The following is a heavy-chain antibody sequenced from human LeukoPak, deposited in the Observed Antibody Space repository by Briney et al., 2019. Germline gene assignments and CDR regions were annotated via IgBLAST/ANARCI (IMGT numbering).Heavy chain of an antibody. Sequence: GGSLRLSCAASGFTFSSSAMNWVRQAPGKGLEWVSAISTSGGNTYYADSVKGRFTISRDNSKNTPYLQMNSLRAEDTAVYYCARGRGLHLGELWADYWGQGTLVTVSS. D-gene: IGHD3-16*01. V-gene: IGHV3-23*01. CDR2: ISTSGGNT. CDR1: GFTFSSSA. CDR3: ARGRGLHLGELWADY. J-gene: IGHJ4*02.